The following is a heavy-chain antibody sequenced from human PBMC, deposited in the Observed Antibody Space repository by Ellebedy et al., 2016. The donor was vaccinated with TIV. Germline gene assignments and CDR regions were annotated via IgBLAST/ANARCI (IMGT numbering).Heavy chain of an antibody. CDR3: ARDAYPYAMDV. J-gene: IGHJ6*02. CDR2: IKQDGSEI. V-gene: IGHV3-7*03. CDR1: GFTFSNYW. D-gene: IGHD2-2*02. Sequence: GESLKISCAVSGFTFSNYWMSWARQAPGKGLEWVATIKQDGSEIHYVDSVKGRLTISRDNAQNSLYLQINSLRVEDTALYYCARDAYPYAMDVWGQGTTVTVSS.